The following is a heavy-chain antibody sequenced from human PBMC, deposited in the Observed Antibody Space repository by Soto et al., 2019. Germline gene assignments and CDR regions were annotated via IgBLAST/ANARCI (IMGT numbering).Heavy chain of an antibody. CDR1: GYTFSSYG. Sequence: ASVKVSCKASGYTFSSYGISWVRQAPGQGLEWMGWISAYSGNTNYAQKLQGRVTMTTDTSASTAYMELSSLRSEDTAVYYCASSNIVAAPYGMDVWGQGTTVTVSS. CDR2: ISAYSGNT. D-gene: IGHD6-13*01. CDR3: ASSNIVAAPYGMDV. V-gene: IGHV1-18*01. J-gene: IGHJ6*02.